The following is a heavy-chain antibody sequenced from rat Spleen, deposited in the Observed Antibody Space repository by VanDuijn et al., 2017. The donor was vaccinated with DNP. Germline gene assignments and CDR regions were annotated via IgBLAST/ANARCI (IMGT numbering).Heavy chain of an antibody. Sequence: QVQLRQSGAEPAKPGSSVKISCKASGYTFTTYYIGWIKQTTRQGLEFIGYINMGSGGTYYNEKFEGKATLTVGKSSSTAFMQLSSLTPDDSAVYYCARGSDGFRLAYWGQGTLVTVSS. CDR1: GYTFTTYY. CDR2: INMGSGGT. V-gene: IGHV1-43*01. D-gene: IGHD4-1*01. J-gene: IGHJ3*01. CDR3: ARGSDGFRLAY.